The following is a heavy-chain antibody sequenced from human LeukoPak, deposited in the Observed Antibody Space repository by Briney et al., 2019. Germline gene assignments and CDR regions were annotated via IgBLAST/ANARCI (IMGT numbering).Heavy chain of an antibody. CDR1: GGTLSSYA. J-gene: IGHJ4*02. D-gene: IGHD3-3*01. Sequence: ASVKVSCKASGGTLSSYAISWVRQAPGQGLEWMGGIIPIFGTANYAQKFQGRVTITADESTSTAYMELSSLRSEDTAVYYCASNLPKHDFWSSRPFDYWGQGTLVTVSS. CDR2: IIPIFGTA. CDR3: ASNLPKHDFWSSRPFDY. V-gene: IGHV1-69*13.